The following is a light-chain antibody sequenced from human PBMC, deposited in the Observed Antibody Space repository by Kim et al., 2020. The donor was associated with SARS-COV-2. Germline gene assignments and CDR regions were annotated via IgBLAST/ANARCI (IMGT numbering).Light chain of an antibody. V-gene: IGKV1-12*01. CDR3: QQANSFPYT. CDR1: QAISSW. Sequence: DIQMTQSPSSVSASVGDRVTITCRASQAISSWLAWYQQKPGKAPKLLIYAASSLQTGVSPRFSGSGSGTAFTLTITSLQPEDSATYYCQQANSFPYTFGQGTKLEIK. CDR2: AAS. J-gene: IGKJ2*01.